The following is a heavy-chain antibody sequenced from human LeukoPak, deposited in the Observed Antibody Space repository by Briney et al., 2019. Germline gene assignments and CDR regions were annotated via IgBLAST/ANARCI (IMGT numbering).Heavy chain of an antibody. CDR3: AKGTTVTTFAFDI. V-gene: IGHV3-23*01. D-gene: IGHD4-17*01. J-gene: IGHJ3*02. CDR2: ISSTGIAA. Sequence: PGGSLRLSCATSGFTFNNYAMSWVRQAPGKGLEWVSAISSTGIAAYYADSVKGRFTISRDNSKNTLNLQMNSLRAEDTAVYYCAKGTTVTTFAFDIWGQGTMVTVSS. CDR1: GFTFNNYA.